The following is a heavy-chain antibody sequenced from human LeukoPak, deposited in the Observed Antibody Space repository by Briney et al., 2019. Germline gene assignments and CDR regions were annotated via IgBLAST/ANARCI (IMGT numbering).Heavy chain of an antibody. J-gene: IGHJ1*01. CDR3: ARDLRDGYKYFQH. D-gene: IGHD5-24*01. V-gene: IGHV1-69*13. CDR1: GGTLSSYA. CDR2: IIPIFGTA. Sequence: SVKVSCKASGGTLSSYAISWVRQAPGQGLEWMGGIIPIFGTANYAQKFQGRVTITADESTSTAYMELSSLRSEDTAVYYCARDLRDGYKYFQHWGQGTLVTVSS.